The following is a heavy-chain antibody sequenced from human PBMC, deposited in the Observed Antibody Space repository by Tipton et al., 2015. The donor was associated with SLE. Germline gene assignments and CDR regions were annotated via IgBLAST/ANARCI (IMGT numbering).Heavy chain of an antibody. D-gene: IGHD6-6*01. CDR1: GGSFSGYY. V-gene: IGHV4-59*01. J-gene: IGHJ5*02. CDR3: ARGGASSKWLDP. Sequence: LRLSCAVYGGSFSGYYWSWIRQPPGKGLEWIGYIYYSGTTNYNPSLQRRVTISGDTSKNQFSLKLTSVTAADTAGYYCARGGASSKWLDPWGQGILVTVSS. CDR2: IYYSGTT.